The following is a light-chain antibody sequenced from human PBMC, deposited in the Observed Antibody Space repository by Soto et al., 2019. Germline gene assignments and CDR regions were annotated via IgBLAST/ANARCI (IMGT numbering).Light chain of an antibody. Sequence: QSVLTQPPSASGTPGQRVTISCSGSSSNIGSNTVNWYQQLPGTAPKLPIYSNNQRPPGVPDRFSGSKSGTSASLAISGLQSEDEADYYCAAWDDSLNGVVFGGGTKVTVL. CDR3: AAWDDSLNGVV. CDR1: SSNIGSNT. CDR2: SNN. J-gene: IGLJ2*01. V-gene: IGLV1-44*01.